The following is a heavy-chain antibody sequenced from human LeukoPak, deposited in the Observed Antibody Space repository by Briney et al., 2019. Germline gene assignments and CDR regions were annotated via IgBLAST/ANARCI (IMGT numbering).Heavy chain of an antibody. CDR1: GFTFSSYA. J-gene: IGHJ4*02. D-gene: IGHD6-25*01. CDR3: AKDPAAGYSSAEWGY. V-gene: IGHV3-30-3*01. Sequence: PGGSLRLSCAASGFTFSSYAMHWVRQAPGKGLEWVAVISYDGSNKYYADSVKGRFTISRDNSKNTLYLQMNSLRAEDTAVYYCAKDPAAGYSSAEWGYWGQGTLVTVSS. CDR2: ISYDGSNK.